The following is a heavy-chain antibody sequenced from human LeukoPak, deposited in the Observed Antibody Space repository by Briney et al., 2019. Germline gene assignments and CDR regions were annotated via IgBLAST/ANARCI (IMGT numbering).Heavy chain of an antibody. CDR1: GGSISSGSYY. CDR2: IYTSGST. Sequence: SETLSLTCTVSGGSISSGSYYWSWLRQPAGKGLEWIGRIYTSGSTNYNPSLKSRVTISVDTSKNQFSLKLSSVTAADTAVYYCARDAGRAYCGGDCYFPWFDPWGQGTLVTVSS. V-gene: IGHV4-61*02. J-gene: IGHJ5*02. D-gene: IGHD2-21*02. CDR3: ARDAGRAYCGGDCYFPWFDP.